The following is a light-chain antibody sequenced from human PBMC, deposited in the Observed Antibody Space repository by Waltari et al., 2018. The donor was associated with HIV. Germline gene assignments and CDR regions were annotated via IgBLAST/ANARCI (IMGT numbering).Light chain of an antibody. V-gene: IGKV3-20*01. CDR3: QQYGSSPRA. CDR1: QSVSSSY. Sequence: EIVLTQSLGTLSLSPVERATLPCRASQSVSSSYLAWYQQKPGQAPRLLIYGASSRATGIPDRFSGSGSGTDFTLTISRLEPEDFAVYYCQQYGSSPRAFGQGTKVDIK. J-gene: IGKJ1*01. CDR2: GAS.